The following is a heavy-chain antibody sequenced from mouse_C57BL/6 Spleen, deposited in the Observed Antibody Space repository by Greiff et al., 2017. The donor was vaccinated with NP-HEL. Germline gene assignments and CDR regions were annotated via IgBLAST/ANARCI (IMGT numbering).Heavy chain of an antibody. Sequence: EVQLVESGGDLVKPGGSLKLSCAASGFTFSSYGMSWVRQTPDKRLEWVATISSGGSYTYYPDSVKGRFTISRDNAKNTLYLQMSSLKSEDTAMYYCARHEDYGSEYFDYWGQGTTLTVSS. CDR3: ARHEDYGSEYFDY. D-gene: IGHD1-1*01. V-gene: IGHV5-6*01. J-gene: IGHJ2*01. CDR1: GFTFSSYG. CDR2: ISSGGSYT.